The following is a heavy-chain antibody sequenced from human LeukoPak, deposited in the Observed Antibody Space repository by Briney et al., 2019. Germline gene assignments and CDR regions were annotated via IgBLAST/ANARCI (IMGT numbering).Heavy chain of an antibody. J-gene: IGHJ6*02. CDR2: FDPEDGET. Sequence: ASVKVSCKVSGYTLTELSMHWVRQAPGKGLEWMGGFDPEDGETIYAQKFQGRVTMTEDTSTDTAYMELSSLRSEDTAVYYCATDCLSSGCRYYYYYGMDVWGQGTTVTVSS. D-gene: IGHD6-19*01. V-gene: IGHV1-24*01. CDR3: ATDCLSSGCRYYYYYGMDV. CDR1: GYTLTELS.